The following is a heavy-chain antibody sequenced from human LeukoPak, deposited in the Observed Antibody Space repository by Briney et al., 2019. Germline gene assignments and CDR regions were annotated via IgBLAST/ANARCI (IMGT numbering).Heavy chain of an antibody. J-gene: IGHJ4*02. Sequence: GGSLRLSCVGAGFSNADYGMSWVRQGPGKGLEWVAGIDWNGDALQYADSVKGRFTISGDNAKNSLYLQMNTLRPEDTAVYYCARDLSATWYSLAYWGQGTLVTVSS. D-gene: IGHD2-15*01. CDR1: GFSNADYG. CDR2: IDWNGDAL. V-gene: IGHV3-20*04. CDR3: ARDLSATWYSLAY.